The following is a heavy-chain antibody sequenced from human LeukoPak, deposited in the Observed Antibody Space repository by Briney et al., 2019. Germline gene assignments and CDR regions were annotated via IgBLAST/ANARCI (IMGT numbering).Heavy chain of an antibody. V-gene: IGHV1-2*02. Sequence: GASVEVSCTASGYTFTGYYMHWVRQAPGQGLEWMGWINPNSGGTNYAQKFQGRVTMTRDTSISTAYMELSRLRSDDTAVYYCARGGYYGSGNDFRFDPWGQGTLVTVSS. CDR3: ARGGYYGSGNDFRFDP. J-gene: IGHJ5*02. D-gene: IGHD3-10*01. CDR2: INPNSGGT. CDR1: GYTFTGYY.